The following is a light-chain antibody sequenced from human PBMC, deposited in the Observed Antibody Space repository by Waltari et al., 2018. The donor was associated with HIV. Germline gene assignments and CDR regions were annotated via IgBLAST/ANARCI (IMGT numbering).Light chain of an antibody. J-gene: IGKJ1*01. CDR3: QQYSSYRT. V-gene: IGKV1-5*03. CDR2: KAS. Sequence: DIQMTQSPSTLSASVGDRVTIPCRARQSISTCLAWYAQTPGHAPTPLIYKASILQNGVPSRFSGSGSGTEFTLTISSLQPDDFGNYYCQQYSSYRTFGQGTRVEIK. CDR1: QSISTC.